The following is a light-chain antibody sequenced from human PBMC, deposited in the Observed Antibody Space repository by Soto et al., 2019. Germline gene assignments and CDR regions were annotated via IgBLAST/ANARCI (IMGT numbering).Light chain of an antibody. Sequence: QSALTQPASVSGSPGQSITISCTGTISDVGGYNFVSWYQQHPGKAPKLMIYEVTDRPSGVSNRFSGSKSGSTASLTISGLQAEDEADYYCSSYTSRNTLAFGGGTKLTVL. J-gene: IGLJ2*01. CDR2: EVT. CDR3: SSYTSRNTLA. V-gene: IGLV2-14*01. CDR1: ISDVGGYNF.